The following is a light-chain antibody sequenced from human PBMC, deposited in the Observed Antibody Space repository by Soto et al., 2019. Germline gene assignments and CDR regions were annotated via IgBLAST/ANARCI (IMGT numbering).Light chain of an antibody. CDR3: QQYNNWPPWT. Sequence: EVVMTQSPATLSVSPGERATLSCRASQSVNSDLAWFQQKPGQAPRLLIYAASTRATGISARFSGSGSGTEFTLTISSLQSEDFAVYYCQQYNNWPPWTFGQGIKVEIK. CDR1: QSVNSD. CDR2: AAS. J-gene: IGKJ1*01. V-gene: IGKV3-15*01.